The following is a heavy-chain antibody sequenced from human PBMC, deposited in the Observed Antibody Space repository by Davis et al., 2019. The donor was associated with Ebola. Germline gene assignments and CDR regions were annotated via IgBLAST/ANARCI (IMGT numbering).Heavy chain of an antibody. CDR3: AREGKYRDESRTFDY. J-gene: IGHJ4*02. Sequence: GESLKISCSASGLIFSTYVMSWVRQAPGKGLEWVSTSGTSADTYYADSVKGRFTVSRDNAKNSLYLQMNSLSADETAVYYCAREGKYRDESRTFDYWGQGTLVTVSS. CDR2: SGTSADT. D-gene: IGHD2-2*01. CDR1: GLIFSTYV. V-gene: IGHV3-69-1*01.